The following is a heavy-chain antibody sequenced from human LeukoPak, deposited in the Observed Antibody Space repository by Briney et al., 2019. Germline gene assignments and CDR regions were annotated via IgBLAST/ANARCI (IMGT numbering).Heavy chain of an antibody. CDR1: GFTFSSYS. D-gene: IGHD4-23*01. V-gene: IGHV3-21*06. Sequence: GGSLRLSCAASGFTFSSYSMNWVRQAPGKGLEWVSSISSSSSYIYYADSVKGRFTISRDNAKNSLYLQMNSLRAEDTAVFYCARLRWEQTGYSSDYWGQGTLVTVSS. J-gene: IGHJ4*02. CDR2: ISSSSSYI. CDR3: ARLRWEQTGYSSDY.